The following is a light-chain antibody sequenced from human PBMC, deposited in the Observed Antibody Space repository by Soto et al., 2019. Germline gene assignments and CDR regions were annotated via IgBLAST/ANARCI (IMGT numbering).Light chain of an antibody. CDR1: QSVSSSY. CDR2: DAS. Sequence: EIVLTQSPGTLSLSPGERATLSCRASQSVSSSYLAWYQQKPGQAPRLLLYDASSRATGIPDRFSGSGSGTDFTLTISRLEPEDFAVYYCQQSGSSPPKYTFGHGTKLQIK. CDR3: QQSGSSPPKYT. J-gene: IGKJ2*01. V-gene: IGKV3-20*01.